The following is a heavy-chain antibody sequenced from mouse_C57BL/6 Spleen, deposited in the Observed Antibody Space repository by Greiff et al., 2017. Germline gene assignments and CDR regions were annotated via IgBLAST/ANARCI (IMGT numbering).Heavy chain of an antibody. D-gene: IGHD1-1*01. J-gene: IGHJ2*01. CDR1: GFTFSSYT. CDR2: ISGGGGNT. Sequence: EVQLVESGGGLVKPGGSLKLSCAASGFTFSSYTMSWVRQTPEKRLEWVATISGGGGNTYYPDSVKGRFTISRDNAKNTLYLQMSSLRSEDTALYYCARSSIYYYGSSLYYFDYWGQGTTLTVSS. V-gene: IGHV5-9*01. CDR3: ARSSIYYYGSSLYYFDY.